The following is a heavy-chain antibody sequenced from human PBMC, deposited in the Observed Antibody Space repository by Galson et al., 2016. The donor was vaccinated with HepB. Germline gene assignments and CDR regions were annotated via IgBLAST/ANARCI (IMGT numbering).Heavy chain of an antibody. Sequence: SLRLSCAASGFTFSNYAMSWVRQAPGKGLEWVSGISGSGGSIYSADSVKGRFTISRDNSKNTLYLQMISLRADDTAVYYCAKKSLVAGTATYVFDNWGQGTLVTVSS. J-gene: IGHJ4*02. CDR1: GFTFSNYA. D-gene: IGHD6-19*01. CDR3: AKKSLVAGTATYVFDN. CDR2: ISGSGGSI. V-gene: IGHV3-23*01.